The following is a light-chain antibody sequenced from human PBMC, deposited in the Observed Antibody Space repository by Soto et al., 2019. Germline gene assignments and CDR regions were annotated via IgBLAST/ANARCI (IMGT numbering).Light chain of an antibody. V-gene: IGKV3-20*01. CDR3: QQYGSLPRT. CDR2: GAS. CDR1: QSVSSSY. J-gene: IGKJ1*01. Sequence: EIVITQSPGTLSLSPGERATLSCRASQSVSSSYLAWYQQKPGQAHRLLIYGASSRATGIPDRFSGGGSGTDFTLTISRLEPEDFAVYYCQQYGSLPRTFGQGTKVDI.